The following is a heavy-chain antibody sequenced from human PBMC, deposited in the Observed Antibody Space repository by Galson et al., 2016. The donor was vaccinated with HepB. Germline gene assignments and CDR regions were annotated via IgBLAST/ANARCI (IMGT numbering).Heavy chain of an antibody. CDR1: CVPISSSDW. CDR2: IFHTGRV. V-gene: IGHV4-4*02. D-gene: IGHD3-16*01. J-gene: IGHJ4*02. CDR3: ARQHWGGPSDY. Sequence: SETLSLTCGVSCVPISSSDWWSWVRQPPGQGLEWIGQIFHTGRVNYAPSLASRVTISIDTSNNHFPLRLTSVTAADTALYYCARQHWGGPSDYWGQGTLVIVSS.